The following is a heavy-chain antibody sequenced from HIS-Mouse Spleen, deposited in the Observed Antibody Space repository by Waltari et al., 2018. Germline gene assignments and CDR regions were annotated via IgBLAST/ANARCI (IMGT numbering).Heavy chain of an antibody. V-gene: IGHV4-34*01. J-gene: IGHJ1*01. Sequence: QVQLQQWGAGLLKPSETLSLTCAVYGGSFSGYYWSWIRQPPGKGLEWFGEINHSGSTNYNPSLKSRVTISVDTSKNQFSLKLSSVTAADTAVYYCARRARVGSSSWYEYFQHWGQGTLVTVSS. CDR1: GGSFSGYY. CDR2: INHSGST. CDR3: ARRARVGSSSWYEYFQH. D-gene: IGHD6-13*01.